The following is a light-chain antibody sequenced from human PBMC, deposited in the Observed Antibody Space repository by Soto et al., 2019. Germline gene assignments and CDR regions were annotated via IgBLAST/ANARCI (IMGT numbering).Light chain of an antibody. V-gene: IGLV1-40*01. CDR1: SSNIGAGYD. J-gene: IGLJ2*01. CDR2: GNS. Sequence: QSVLTQPPSVPGAPVQRVTISCTGSSSNIGAGYDVHWYQQLPGTAPKRLIYGNSNRPSGVPDRFSGSKSGTSASLAITGLQAEDEADYYCQSYDSSLSGSVFGGGTKLTVL. CDR3: QSYDSSLSGSV.